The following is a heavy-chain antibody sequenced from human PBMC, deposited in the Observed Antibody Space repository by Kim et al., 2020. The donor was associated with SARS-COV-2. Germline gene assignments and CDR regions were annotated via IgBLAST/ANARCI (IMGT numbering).Heavy chain of an antibody. Sequence: GGSLRLSCAASGFTFSSYGMHWVRQAPGKGLEWVAVISYDGSNKYYADSVKGRFTISRDNSKNTLYLQMNSLRAEDTAVYYCAKELLSSSSSPRYYYSYYGMDVWGQGTTVTVSS. CDR1: GFTFSSYG. CDR3: AKELLSSSSSPRYYYSYYGMDV. CDR2: ISYDGSNK. V-gene: IGHV3-30*18. D-gene: IGHD6-13*01. J-gene: IGHJ6*02.